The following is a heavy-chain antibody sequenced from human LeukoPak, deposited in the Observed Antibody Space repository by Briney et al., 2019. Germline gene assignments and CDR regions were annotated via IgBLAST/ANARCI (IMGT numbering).Heavy chain of an antibody. CDR3: AKGGYDKYYFDY. D-gene: IGHD3-22*01. Sequence: PGGSLRLSCTASGFTFTNCALSWVRQAPGKGLEWVSTISGSGDSTYYADSVKGRFTISRDNSKNTLYLQMDSLRVEDTAVYYCAKGGYDKYYFDYWGQGTLVTVSS. CDR2: ISGSGDST. CDR1: GFTFTNCA. J-gene: IGHJ4*02. V-gene: IGHV3-23*01.